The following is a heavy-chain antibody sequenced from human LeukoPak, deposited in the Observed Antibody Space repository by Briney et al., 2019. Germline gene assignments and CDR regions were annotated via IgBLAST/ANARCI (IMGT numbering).Heavy chain of an antibody. J-gene: IGHJ1*01. CDR3: ARESTAGYNSSWYGFRN. Sequence: PGGSLRLSCAASGFTFRDYFMSWARQAPGKGLEWVANINQDGSEKYYVDSVKGRFTISRDNAKNSLFLQMGSLRVEDTAVYYCARESTAGYNSSWYGFRNWGQGTLVSVSS. CDR1: GFTFRDYF. V-gene: IGHV3-7*01. D-gene: IGHD6-13*01. CDR2: INQDGSEK.